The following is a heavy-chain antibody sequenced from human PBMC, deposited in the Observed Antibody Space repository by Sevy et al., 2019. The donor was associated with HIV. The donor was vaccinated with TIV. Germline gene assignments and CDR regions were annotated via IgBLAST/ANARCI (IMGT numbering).Heavy chain of an antibody. CDR1: GYTFRSYG. CDR2: ISPYTGDT. Sequence: ASVKVSCRASGYTFRSYGISWVRQAPGQGLEGMGWISPYTGDTDFAQKVQGRVSMTPDTSTSTAYMELRSLRSDDTAVYYCARDKPQGVVVLPGAMWGGVDYWGQGTLVTVSS. V-gene: IGHV1-18*01. J-gene: IGHJ4*02. CDR3: ARDKPQGVVVLPGAMWGGVDY. D-gene: IGHD2-2*01.